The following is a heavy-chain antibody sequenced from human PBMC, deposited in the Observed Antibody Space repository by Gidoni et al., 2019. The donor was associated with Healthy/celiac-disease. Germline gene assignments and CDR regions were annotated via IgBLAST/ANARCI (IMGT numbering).Heavy chain of an antibody. V-gene: IGHV1-24*01. CDR2: FDPEDGET. J-gene: IGHJ5*02. D-gene: IGHD3-22*01. Sequence: QVQLVQSGAEVKKPGASVKVSCKVSGYTLTELSMHWVRQAPGKGLEWMGGFDPEDGETIYAQKVQGRVTMTEDTSTDTAYMELSSLRSEDTAVYYCATRRGSDYYDSSGYQNWFDPWGQGTLVTVSS. CDR1: GYTLTELS. CDR3: ATRRGSDYYDSSGYQNWFDP.